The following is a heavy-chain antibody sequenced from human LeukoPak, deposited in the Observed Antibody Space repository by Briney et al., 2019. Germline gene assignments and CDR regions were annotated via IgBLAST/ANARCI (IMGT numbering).Heavy chain of an antibody. CDR1: GGTFSSYA. Sequence: ASVKVSCKASGGTFSSYAISWVRQAPGQGLEWMGWISAYNGNTNYAQKLQGRVTMTTDTSTSTAYMELRSLRSDDTAVYYCAGDCSSTSCQNGMDVWGQGTTVTVSS. CDR2: ISAYNGNT. D-gene: IGHD2-2*01. V-gene: IGHV1-18*01. CDR3: AGDCSSTSCQNGMDV. J-gene: IGHJ6*02.